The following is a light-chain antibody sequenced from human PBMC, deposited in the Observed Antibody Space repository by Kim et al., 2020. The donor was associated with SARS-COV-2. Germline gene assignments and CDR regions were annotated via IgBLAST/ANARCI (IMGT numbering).Light chain of an antibody. CDR1: QIVSSN. Sequence: EIEMTQSPATLSVSPGERATLSCRASQIVSSNLAWYQQKPGQAPRLLIYGASTRATGIPARFSGSGSGTEFTLTISSLQSEDFAVYYCQQYNDLPPTFGEGTK. CDR2: GAS. CDR3: QQYNDLPPT. V-gene: IGKV3-15*01. J-gene: IGKJ4*01.